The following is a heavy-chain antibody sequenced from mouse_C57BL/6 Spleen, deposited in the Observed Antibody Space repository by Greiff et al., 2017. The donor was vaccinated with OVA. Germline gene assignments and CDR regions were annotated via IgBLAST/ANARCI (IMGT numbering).Heavy chain of an antibody. CDR3: ARSLPPLYAMDY. CDR1: GYTFTSYW. CDR2: IDPSDSYT. J-gene: IGHJ4*01. V-gene: IGHV1-59*01. Sequence: QVQLQQPGAELVRPGTSVKLSCKASGYTFTSYWMHWVKQRPGQGLEWIGVIDPSDSYTNYNQKFKGKATLTVDTSSSTAYMQLSSLTSEDSAVDYCARSLPPLYAMDYWGQGTSVTVSS.